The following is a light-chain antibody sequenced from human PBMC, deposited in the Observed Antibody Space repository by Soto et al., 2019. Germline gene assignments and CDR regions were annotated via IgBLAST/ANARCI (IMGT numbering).Light chain of an antibody. CDR1: QNITTY. CDR3: QQSYSFPIT. J-gene: IGKJ5*01. CDR2: AAS. V-gene: IGKV1-39*01. Sequence: DIQMTQSPSSLSISVGDRVTITCRASQNITTYLNWYLQKPGKAPNLLIYAASSLIIGVPSRFSGSGSGTEFSLSISSLQPEDVATYYCQQSYSFPITFGQGTRLDTK.